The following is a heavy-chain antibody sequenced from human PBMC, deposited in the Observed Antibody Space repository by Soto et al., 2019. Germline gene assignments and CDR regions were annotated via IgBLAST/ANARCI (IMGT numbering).Heavy chain of an antibody. CDR3: AKGVSSLHYGMEV. CDR2: ISSTAGRTS. V-gene: IGHV3-23*01. CDR1: GFTFNTYP. D-gene: IGHD3-16*01. Sequence: GSLRLSCATSGFTFNTYPMTWVRQAPGKGLEWVSSISSTAGRTSSYADSVKGRFAISRDFSDNTVYLQMNNLRVDDTAVYFGAKGVSSLHYGMEVWGQGTTVTVSS. J-gene: IGHJ6*02.